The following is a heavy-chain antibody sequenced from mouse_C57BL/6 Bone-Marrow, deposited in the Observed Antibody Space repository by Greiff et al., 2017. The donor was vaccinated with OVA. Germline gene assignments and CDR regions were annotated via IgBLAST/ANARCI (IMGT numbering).Heavy chain of an antibody. V-gene: IGHV1-78*01. J-gene: IGHJ4*01. D-gene: IGHD2-4*01. CDR2: IYPSDGST. Sequence: VQLLQSDAELVKPGASVKISCKVSGFTFTDHTIHWMRQSPEQGLEWIGYIYPSDGSTKYTEKFKGKATLTADKSSSAAYMQLNSLTSENSAVYFCARKRLRRRIAMDYWGQGTSVTVSA. CDR3: ARKRLRRRIAMDY. CDR1: GFTFTDHT.